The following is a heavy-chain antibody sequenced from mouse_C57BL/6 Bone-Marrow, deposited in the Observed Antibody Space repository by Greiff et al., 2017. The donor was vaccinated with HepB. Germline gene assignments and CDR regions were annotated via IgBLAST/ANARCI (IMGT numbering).Heavy chain of an antibody. V-gene: IGHV1-76*01. Sequence: QVQLQQSGAELVRPGASVKLSCKASGYTFTDYYINWVKQRPGQGLEWIARIYPGSGNTYYNEKFKGKATLTAEKSSSTAYMQLSSLTSEDSAVYFCARGCYGSSPWFAYWGQGTLVTVSA. CDR2: IYPGSGNT. CDR3: ARGCYGSSPWFAY. J-gene: IGHJ3*01. CDR1: GYTFTDYY. D-gene: IGHD1-1*01.